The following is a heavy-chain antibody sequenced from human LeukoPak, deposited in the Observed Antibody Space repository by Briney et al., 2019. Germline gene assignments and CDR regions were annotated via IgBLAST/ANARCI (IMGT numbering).Heavy chain of an antibody. V-gene: IGHV4-4*02. CDR3: ARVTIMIRGVIPSYYFEY. CDR1: GGSISSSNW. Sequence: PSETLSLTCAVSGGSISSSNWWSWVRHPPGQGLEWIGKIYHSGSTNYNPSLKSRVTISVDTSKNQFSLKLSSVTAADTAVYYCARVTIMIRGVIPSYYFEYWGQGTLVTVSS. J-gene: IGHJ4*02. D-gene: IGHD3-10*01. CDR2: IYHSGST.